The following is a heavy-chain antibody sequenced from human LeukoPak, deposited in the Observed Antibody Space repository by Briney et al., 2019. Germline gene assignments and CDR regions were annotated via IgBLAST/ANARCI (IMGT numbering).Heavy chain of an antibody. Sequence: GGSLRLSCAASGFTFSSYWMSWVRQAPGKGLEWVGFIRSKPYGGATEYAASVKGRFTISRDDSKSIAYLQMNSLKTEDTAVYYCSRMQYCSSTSCYLSWFDPWGQGTLVTVSS. CDR1: GFTFSSYW. J-gene: IGHJ5*02. D-gene: IGHD2-2*01. V-gene: IGHV3-49*04. CDR3: SRMQYCSSTSCYLSWFDP. CDR2: IRSKPYGGAT.